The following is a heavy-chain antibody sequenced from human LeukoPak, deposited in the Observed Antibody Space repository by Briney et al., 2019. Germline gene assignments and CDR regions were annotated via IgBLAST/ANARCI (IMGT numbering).Heavy chain of an antibody. CDR2: IKAKPHGGTT. D-gene: IGHD1-26*01. CDR1: GFTFSSYW. V-gene: IGHV3-15*01. CDR3: TTDGVGIEGATFDY. Sequence: GGSLRLSYAASGFTFSSYWMAWVRQAPGKGLEWVGRIKAKPHGGTTDYAAPVKGRFTISRDDSKNTLYLQMNSLKTEDTAVYYCTTDGVGIEGATFDYWGQGILVTVSS. J-gene: IGHJ4*02.